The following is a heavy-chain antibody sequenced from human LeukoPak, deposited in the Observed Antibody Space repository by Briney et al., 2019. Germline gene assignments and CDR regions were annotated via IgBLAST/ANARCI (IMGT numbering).Heavy chain of an antibody. Sequence: GGSLRLSCAASGFTFSSYSMNWVRQAPGKGLEWVANIRYDGSEKYYVDSVKGRFTISRDNAKNSLYLQMNSLTAEDTAVYYCARFYRKTYKWNDQPDYWGQGTLVTVSS. J-gene: IGHJ4*02. CDR1: GFTFSSYS. V-gene: IGHV3-7*01. D-gene: IGHD1-20*01. CDR2: IRYDGSEK. CDR3: ARFYRKTYKWNDQPDY.